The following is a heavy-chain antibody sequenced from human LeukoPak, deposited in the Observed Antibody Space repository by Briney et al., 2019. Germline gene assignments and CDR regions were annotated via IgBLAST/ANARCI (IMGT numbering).Heavy chain of an antibody. CDR3: AREVFEPISGGAVAGTRVGY. V-gene: IGHV3-21*01. Sequence: GGSLRLSCAASGFTFSSYSMNWVRQAPGKGLEWVSSISSSSSYIYYADSVKGRFTISRDNAKNSLYLQMNSLRAEDTAVYYWAREVFEPISGGAVAGTRVGYWGQGTLVTVSS. CDR1: GFTFSSYS. D-gene: IGHD6-19*01. J-gene: IGHJ4*02. CDR2: ISSSSSYI.